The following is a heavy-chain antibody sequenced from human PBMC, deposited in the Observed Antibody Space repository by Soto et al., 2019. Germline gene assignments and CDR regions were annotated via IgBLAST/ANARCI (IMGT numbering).Heavy chain of an antibody. Sequence: SGPTLVNPTQTLTLTCPFSGFSLSTSGMCVSWIRQPPGKALEWLALIDWDDDKYYSTSLKTRLTISKDTSKNQVVLTMTNMDPVDTATYYCARTIAAAGTRTLYYYYGMDVWGQGTTVTVSS. CDR2: IDWDDDK. CDR1: GFSLSTSGMC. J-gene: IGHJ6*02. CDR3: ARTIAAAGTRTLYYYYGMDV. V-gene: IGHV2-70*01. D-gene: IGHD6-13*01.